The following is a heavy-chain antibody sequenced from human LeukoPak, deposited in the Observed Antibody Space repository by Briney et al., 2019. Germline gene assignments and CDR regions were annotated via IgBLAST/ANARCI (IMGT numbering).Heavy chain of an antibody. CDR3: ARPYDFWSGPDP. Sequence: GASLQISCKGSGSIFTSYWIGWVRQLPGKGLEWMGIIYPGDSDTRYSPSFQGQVTISADKSISTAYLQWSSLKASDTAMYYCARPYDFWSGPDPWGQGTLVTVSS. J-gene: IGHJ5*02. CDR2: IYPGDSDT. D-gene: IGHD3-3*01. V-gene: IGHV5-51*01. CDR1: GSIFTSYW.